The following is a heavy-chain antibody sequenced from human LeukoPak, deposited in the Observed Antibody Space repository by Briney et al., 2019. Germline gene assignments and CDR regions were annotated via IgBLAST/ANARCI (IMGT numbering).Heavy chain of an antibody. CDR1: GFTFSSYA. CDR3: AKKGSIVGATYYFDY. CDR2: ISGSGGST. J-gene: IGHJ4*02. D-gene: IGHD1-26*01. V-gene: IGHV3-23*01. Sequence: PGGSLRLSCAASGFTFSSYAMSWVRQAPGKGLEWVSAISGSGGSTYYADSVKGRFTISRDNSKNTLYLQMNSLRAEDTAVHYCAKKGSIVGATYYFDYWGQGTLVTVSS.